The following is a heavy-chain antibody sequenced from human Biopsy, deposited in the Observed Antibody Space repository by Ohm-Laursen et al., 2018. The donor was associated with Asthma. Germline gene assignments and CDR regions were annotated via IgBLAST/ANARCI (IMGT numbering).Heavy chain of an antibody. CDR3: ARTYYDFLTGQVNDVFAI. J-gene: IGHJ3*02. CDR2: INAGNGNT. V-gene: IGHV1-3*01. D-gene: IGHD3-9*01. Sequence: AASVKASCKASGYTFINSAIHWVRQAPGQRLEWMGWINAGNGNTKYSQKFQGRVTITRDTSASTAYMNLSSLRSEDTAVYYCARTYYDFLTGQVNDVFAIWGQGTMVTVSS. CDR1: GYTFINSA.